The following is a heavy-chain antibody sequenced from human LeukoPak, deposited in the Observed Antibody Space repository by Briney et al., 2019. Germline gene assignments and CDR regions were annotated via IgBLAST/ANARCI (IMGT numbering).Heavy chain of an antibody. CDR3: AVSLTTGGYYGMDV. D-gene: IGHD1-1*01. Sequence: ASVKVSCKVSGYTLTELSLHWVRQAPGKGLEWMGRFDPEGGETIYARKFQGRVTMTEDTSTDTAYMELSSLRSEDTAVYFCAVSLTTGGYYGMDVWGQGTTVTVSS. CDR2: FDPEGGET. CDR1: GYTLTELS. V-gene: IGHV1-24*01. J-gene: IGHJ6*02.